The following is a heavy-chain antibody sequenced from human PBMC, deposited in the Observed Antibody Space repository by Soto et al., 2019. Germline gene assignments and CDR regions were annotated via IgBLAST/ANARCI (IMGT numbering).Heavy chain of an antibody. J-gene: IGHJ4*02. CDR3: ARRRGYSGRYYFDY. D-gene: IGHD1-26*01. Sequence: SETLSLTCTVAGGSISSYYWSWIRQPPGKGLEWIGYIYYSGSTNYNPSLKSRVTISVDTSKNQFSLKLSSVTAADTAVYYCARRRGYSGRYYFDYWGQGTLVTVSS. V-gene: IGHV4-59*01. CDR1: GGSISSYY. CDR2: IYYSGST.